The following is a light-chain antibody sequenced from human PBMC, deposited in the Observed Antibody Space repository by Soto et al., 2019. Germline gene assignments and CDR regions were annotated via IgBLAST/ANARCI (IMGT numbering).Light chain of an antibody. CDR2: EVV. Sequence: QSVLTQPASVSGSRGQSITISGTGTSRDIGAYNYVSWYLQHPGKAPKLMIYEVVNRPSGVSNRFSGSKSGNTASLTISGLQAEDEADYYCCSYADGSTYVFGTGTKV. J-gene: IGLJ1*01. CDR1: SRDIGAYNY. V-gene: IGLV2-14*01. CDR3: CSYADGSTYV.